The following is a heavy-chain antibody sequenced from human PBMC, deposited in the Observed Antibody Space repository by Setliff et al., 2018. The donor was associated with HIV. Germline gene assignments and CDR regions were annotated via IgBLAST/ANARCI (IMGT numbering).Heavy chain of an antibody. V-gene: IGHV3-11*05. Sequence: GGSLRLSCAASGLTFSDYYMAWIRQAPGKGLEWISYLSGSSSQIKYADSVRGRFTISRDNGRNFLYLQMNSLKTEDTAVYYCTTEDPWLRFGHWGQGTLVTVSS. CDR3: TTEDPWLRFGH. J-gene: IGHJ5*02. CDR1: GLTFSDYY. D-gene: IGHD5-12*01. CDR2: LSGSSSQI.